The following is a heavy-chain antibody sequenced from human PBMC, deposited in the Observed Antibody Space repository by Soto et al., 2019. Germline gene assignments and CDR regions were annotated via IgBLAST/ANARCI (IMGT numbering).Heavy chain of an antibody. CDR3: ARVRGGYANFDY. CDR1: GGSISSYY. J-gene: IGHJ4*02. V-gene: IGHV4-34*01. D-gene: IGHD5-12*01. Sequence: SETLSLTCTVSGGSISSYYWSWIRQPPGKGLEWIGEINHSGSTNYNPSLKSRVTISVDTSKNQFSLKLSSVTAADTAVYYCARVRGGYANFDYWGQGTLVTVSS. CDR2: INHSGST.